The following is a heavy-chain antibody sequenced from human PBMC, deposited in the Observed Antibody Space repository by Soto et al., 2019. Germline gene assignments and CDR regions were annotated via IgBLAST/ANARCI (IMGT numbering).Heavy chain of an antibody. J-gene: IGHJ6*02. CDR2: ISAYNGNT. CDR1: GYSFTSYG. V-gene: IGHV1-18*04. CDR3: ARDPPITGSLRGTPLMAV. Sequence: QIQLVQSGAEVKKPGASVKVSCKASGYSFTSYGISWVRQAPGQGLEWMGWISAYNGNTNYEQKFQGRVAMTTDTSTNTAYLELSTLRSDDAAVYYCARDPPITGSLRGTPLMAVWGQGTTVTVSS. D-gene: IGHD1-20*01.